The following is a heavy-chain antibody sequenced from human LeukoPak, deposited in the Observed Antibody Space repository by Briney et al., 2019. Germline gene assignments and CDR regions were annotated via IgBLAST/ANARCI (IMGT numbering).Heavy chain of an antibody. V-gene: IGHV1-69*01. Sequence: ASVKVSCKASGGTFSSYAIRWVRQAPGQGLEWMGGIIPIFGTANYAQKFQGRVTITADESTSTAYMELSSLRSEDTAVYYCAREDPYYYDSSGFVWGQGTLVTVSS. CDR3: AREDPYYYDSSGFV. CDR2: IIPIFGTA. CDR1: GGTFSSYA. D-gene: IGHD3-22*01. J-gene: IGHJ4*02.